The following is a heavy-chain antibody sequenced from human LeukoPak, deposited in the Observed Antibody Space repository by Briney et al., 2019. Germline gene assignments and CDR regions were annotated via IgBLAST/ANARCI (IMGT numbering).Heavy chain of an antibody. V-gene: IGHV1-18*01. Sequence: ASVKVSCKASGYTFTSYGISWVRQAPGQGLEWMVWISAYNGNTNYAQKLQGRVTMTTDTSTSTAYMELRSLRSDDTAVYYCARDQSPPLSYSSSWYLKFDYWGQGTLVTVSS. J-gene: IGHJ4*02. CDR1: GYTFTSYG. CDR3: ARDQSPPLSYSSSWYLKFDY. CDR2: ISAYNGNT. D-gene: IGHD6-13*01.